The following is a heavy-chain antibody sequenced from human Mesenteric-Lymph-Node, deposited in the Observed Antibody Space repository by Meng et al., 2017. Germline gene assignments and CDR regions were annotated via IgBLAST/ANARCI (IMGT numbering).Heavy chain of an antibody. J-gene: IGHJ5*02. CDR3: ARLRGGYSDGLSSFWFDP. V-gene: IGHV3-23*01. CDR1: GFTFSSYA. D-gene: IGHD5-18*01. CDR2: ISGSGDST. Sequence: GGSLRLSCAASGFTFSSYAMTWVRQAPGKGLEWVSVISGSGDSTNYADSVKGRFTISRDNSKNTLYLQMNSLRAEDTAVYYCARLRGGYSDGLSSFWFDPWGQGTLVTVSS.